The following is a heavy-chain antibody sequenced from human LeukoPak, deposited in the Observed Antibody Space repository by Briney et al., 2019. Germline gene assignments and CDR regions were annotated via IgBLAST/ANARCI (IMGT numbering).Heavy chain of an antibody. CDR1: AYRSTSYW. Sequence: AESLQISCKASAYRSTSYWIGWVRQMPAKGLEWMGMIYPGDSEVRYGPAFQGQVTISADKSVNTAYLQWSSLKASDTAIYYCATEIGSGWFYDYWGQGTLVTVSS. CDR3: ATEIGSGWFYDY. V-gene: IGHV5-51*01. D-gene: IGHD6-19*01. J-gene: IGHJ4*02. CDR2: IYPGDSEV.